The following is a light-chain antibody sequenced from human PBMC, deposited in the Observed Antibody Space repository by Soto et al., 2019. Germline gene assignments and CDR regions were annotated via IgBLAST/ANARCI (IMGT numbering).Light chain of an antibody. CDR2: DAS. V-gene: IGKV1-5*01. Sequence: DRQMTHPPSTLSAYVGERVTITCRASQSISSWLAWYQQKPGEAPKLLIYDASALPRGVPSRFSGSGSGTEFTLTISSLQPGDFATYYCQQSETYPLTFGQGTLLEI. CDR3: QQSETYPLT. CDR1: QSISSW. J-gene: IGKJ5*01.